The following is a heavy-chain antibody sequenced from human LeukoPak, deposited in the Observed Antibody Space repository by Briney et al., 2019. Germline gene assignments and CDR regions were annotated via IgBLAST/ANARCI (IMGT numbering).Heavy chain of an antibody. D-gene: IGHD2-2*01. CDR2: ISSSGSTI. CDR3: ARGPPPCSSTSCYGDLDY. V-gene: IGHV3-11*01. J-gene: IGHJ4*02. Sequence: GGSLRLSCPASGFTFSDYYMRWIRQAPGKGLEGVSYISSSGSTIYYADSVKGRFTISRDHAQNSLHLQMQRLRAEDTAVYYCARGPPPCSSTSCYGDLDYWGQGTLVTVSS. CDR1: GFTFSDYY.